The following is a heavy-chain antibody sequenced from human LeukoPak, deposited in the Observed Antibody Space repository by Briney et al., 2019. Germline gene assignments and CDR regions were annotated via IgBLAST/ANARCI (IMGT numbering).Heavy chain of an antibody. CDR2: IYYSGST. V-gene: IGHV4-39*01. CDR3: ARQGHYDSSGYYLDY. CDR1: GGSISSSSYY. Sequence: SETLSLTCTVSGGSISSSSYYWGWIRQPPGKGLEWIGSIYYSGSTYYNPSLKSRVTISVDTSKNQFSLKLSSVTAADTAVYYCARQGHYDSSGYYLDYWGQGTLVTVSS. D-gene: IGHD3-22*01. J-gene: IGHJ4*02.